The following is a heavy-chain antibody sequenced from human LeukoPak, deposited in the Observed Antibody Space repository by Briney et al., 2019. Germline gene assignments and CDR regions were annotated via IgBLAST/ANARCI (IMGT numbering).Heavy chain of an antibody. D-gene: IGHD3-22*01. J-gene: IGHJ4*02. CDR3: ARLVHYYDSSGYYPHLFGPFGRSSFDY. CDR2: IKHSGST. CDR1: GGSFSGYY. Sequence: PSETLSLTCAVYGGSFSGYYWSWIRQPPGKGLERIGEIKHSGSTNYNPSLKSRVTISVDTSKNQFSLKLSSVTAADTAVYYCARLVHYYDSSGYYPHLFGPFGRSSFDYWGQGTLVTVSS. V-gene: IGHV4-34*01.